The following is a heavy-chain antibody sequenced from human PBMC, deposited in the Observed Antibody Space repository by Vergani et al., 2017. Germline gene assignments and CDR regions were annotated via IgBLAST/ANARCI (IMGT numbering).Heavy chain of an antibody. V-gene: IGHV4-59*01. J-gene: IGHJ3*02. D-gene: IGHD3-3*01. Sequence: QVQLQESGPGLVKPSETLSLTCTVSGGSISSYYWSWIRQPPGKGLEWIGYIYYSGSTNYNPSLKSRVTISVDTAKNQFSLKLSSVTAADTAVYYCAKDGGNTYYDFWSGYYNDAFDIWGQGTMVTVSS. CDR3: AKDGGNTYYDFWSGYYNDAFDI. CDR2: IYYSGST. CDR1: GGSISSYY.